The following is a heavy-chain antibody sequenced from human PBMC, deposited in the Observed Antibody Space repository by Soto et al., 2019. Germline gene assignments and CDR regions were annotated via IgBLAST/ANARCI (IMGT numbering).Heavy chain of an antibody. CDR3: ARDLATFGSYYYYGMDV. J-gene: IGHJ6*02. D-gene: IGHD1-26*01. Sequence: GGSLRLSCAASGFTFSSYSMNWVRQAPGKGLEWVSSISSSSSYIYYADSVKGRFTISRDNAKNSLYLQMNSLRAEDTAVYYCARDLATFGSYYYYGMDVWGQGTTVTVSS. V-gene: IGHV3-21*01. CDR1: GFTFSSYS. CDR2: ISSSSSYI.